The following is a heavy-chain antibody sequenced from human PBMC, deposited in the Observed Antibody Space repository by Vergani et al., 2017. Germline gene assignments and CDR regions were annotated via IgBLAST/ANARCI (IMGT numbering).Heavy chain of an antibody. CDR1: GYSFTSYW. CDR3: ARRVSSGWYPYYYYYIDV. J-gene: IGHJ6*03. Sequence: EVQLVQSGAEVKKPGESLRISCKGSGYSFTSYWISWVRQMPGKGLEWVGRIDPSDCYNNYSPSFQGHVTISAEQSISTAYLQWSSLKASDTAMYYCARRVSSGWYPYYYYYIDVWGKGTTVTVSS. V-gene: IGHV5-10-1*03. D-gene: IGHD6-19*01. CDR2: IDPSDCYN.